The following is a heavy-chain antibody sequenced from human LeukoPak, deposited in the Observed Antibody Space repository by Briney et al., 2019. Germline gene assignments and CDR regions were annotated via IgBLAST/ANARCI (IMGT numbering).Heavy chain of an antibody. J-gene: IGHJ4*02. Sequence: PGGSLRLSCVVPALNFKTHAMHWVRQAPGKGLEWVAGLSFDASGRNYADSVKGRFTISRDNSKNTLYLQMHSLSPEDTAVYFCARDLQEISSFYFDYWGQGSLVTVSS. V-gene: IGHV3-30*04. CDR2: LSFDASGR. CDR1: ALNFKTHA. D-gene: IGHD3-16*02. CDR3: ARDLQEISSFYFDY.